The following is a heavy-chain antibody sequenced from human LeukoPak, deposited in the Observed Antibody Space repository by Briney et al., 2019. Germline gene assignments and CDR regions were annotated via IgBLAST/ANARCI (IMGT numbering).Heavy chain of an antibody. V-gene: IGHV4-39*07. CDR2: IHHIGST. D-gene: IGHD3-16*02. CDR1: GDSSSSHSYF. CDR3: ARVSRRRDYVWGSYRYTPEYYFDY. J-gene: IGHJ4*02. Sequence: PSETLSLTCTVSGDSSSSHSYFWGWIRQPPGKGLEWIGNIHHIGSTNYNPSLKSRVTISVDTSKNQFSLKLSSVTAADTAVYYCARVSRRRDYVWGSYRYTPEYYFDYWGQGTLVTVSS.